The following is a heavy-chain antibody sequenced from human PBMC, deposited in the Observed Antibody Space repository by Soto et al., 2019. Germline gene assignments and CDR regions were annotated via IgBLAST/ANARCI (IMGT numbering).Heavy chain of an antibody. V-gene: IGHV1-69*01. D-gene: IGHD3-3*01. J-gene: IGHJ4*02. CDR2: IIPIFGTA. Sequence: GASVKVTCKASGGTLSSYATSWVRQAPGQGLEWMGGIIPIFGTANYAQKFQGRVTITADESTSTAYMELSSLRSEDTAVYYCARALSHYYDFWSGSFDYWGQGTLVTVSS. CDR3: ARALSHYYDFWSGSFDY. CDR1: GGTLSSYA.